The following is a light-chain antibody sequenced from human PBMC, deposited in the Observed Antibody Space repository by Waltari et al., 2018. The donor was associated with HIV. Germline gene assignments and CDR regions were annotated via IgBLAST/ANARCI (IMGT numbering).Light chain of an antibody. J-gene: IGKJ1*01. CDR1: QSVLYSSNNKNY. V-gene: IGKV4-1*01. CDR2: WAS. Sequence: IVMTQSPDSLAVSLGERATINCESSQSVLYSSNNKNYLAWYQQKPGQTPKLLIYWASTRESGVPDRFSGSGSGTDFTLTISSLQAEDVALYYCQQYYSTPRTFGQGTKVEVK. CDR3: QQYYSTPRT.